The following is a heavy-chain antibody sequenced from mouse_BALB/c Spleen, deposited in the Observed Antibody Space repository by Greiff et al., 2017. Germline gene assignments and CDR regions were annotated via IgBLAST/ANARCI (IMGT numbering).Heavy chain of an antibody. CDR3: ASNPDFDY. CDR1: GYTFTSYT. V-gene: IGHV1-4*02. CDR2: INPSSGYT. Sequence: VQLQQSAAELARSGASVKMSCKASGYTFTSYTMHWVKQMPGQGLEWIGYINPSSGYTEYNQKFKDKTTLTADKSSSTAYMQLSSLTSEDSAVYYCASNPDFDYWGQGTTLTVSS. J-gene: IGHJ2*01.